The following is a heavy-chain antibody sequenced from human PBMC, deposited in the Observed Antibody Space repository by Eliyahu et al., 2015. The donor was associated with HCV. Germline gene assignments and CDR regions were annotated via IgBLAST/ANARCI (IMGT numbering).Heavy chain of an antibody. J-gene: IGHJ5*02. CDR2: ISYDGGNK. CDR3: ARGGPGFERWFDP. D-gene: IGHD1-14*01. CDR1: GFPFSSFA. Sequence: QVQLVESGGGVVQPGRSXRLSCAASGFPFSSFAMHWVHQAPGKGLEWVAVISYDGGNKYYTDSVKGRFIISRDNSKNELYLQLNSLRPEDTAVFYCARGGPGFERWFDPWGQGTLVTVSA. V-gene: IGHV3-30-3*01.